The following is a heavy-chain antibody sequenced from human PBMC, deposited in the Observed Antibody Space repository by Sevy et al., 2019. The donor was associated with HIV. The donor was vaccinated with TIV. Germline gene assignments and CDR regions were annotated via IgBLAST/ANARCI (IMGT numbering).Heavy chain of an antibody. V-gene: IGHV3-30-3*01. CDR3: ARSGSLFRPFDY. CDR2: ISYDGSNK. Sequence: GGSLRLSCAASGFTFSSYAMHWVRQAPGKGLEWVAVISYDGSNKYYADSVKGRFTISRDNSKNTLYLQMNGLRAEDTAVYYCARSGSLFRPFDYWGQGTLVTVSS. D-gene: IGHD1-26*01. CDR1: GFTFSSYA. J-gene: IGHJ4*02.